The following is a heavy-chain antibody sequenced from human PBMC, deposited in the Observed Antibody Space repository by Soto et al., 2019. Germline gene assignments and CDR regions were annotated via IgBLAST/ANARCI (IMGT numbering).Heavy chain of an antibody. V-gene: IGHV3-23*01. CDR1: GFTFTNYA. D-gene: IGHD3-9*01. J-gene: IGHJ6*03. CDR2: ISGGGDST. Sequence: EVQLLESGGGLIQPGGSLRLSCVASGFTFTNYAMTWVRQAPGKGLEWVSAISGGGDSTYYADSVKGRFTLSRDNSRNTLSLQMSSLRAEDTAVYHSAKVYPSLNCYGPRCLPSYMDVWGRGNTVTDSS. CDR3: AKVYPSLNCYGPRCLPSYMDV.